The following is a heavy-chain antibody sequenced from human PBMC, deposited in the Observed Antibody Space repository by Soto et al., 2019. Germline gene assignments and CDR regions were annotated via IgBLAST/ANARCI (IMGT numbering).Heavy chain of an antibody. CDR2: ISSSSSYI. CDR3: AIDVGSLVSDYFDY. V-gene: IGHV3-21*01. J-gene: IGHJ4*02. D-gene: IGHD3-9*01. Sequence: GSLRLDCAASGFTFSSYSMNGVRQAPGKGLEWVSCISSSSSYIYYADSVKVRFTISRDNAKNSLYLQMNSLRAEDTAVYYCAIDVGSLVSDYFDYWGQGTMVTV. CDR1: GFTFSSYS.